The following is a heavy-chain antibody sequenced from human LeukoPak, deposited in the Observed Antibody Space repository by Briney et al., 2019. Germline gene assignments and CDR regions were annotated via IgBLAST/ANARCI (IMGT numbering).Heavy chain of an antibody. Sequence: SVKVSCKASGGTCSSYAISWVRQAPGQGLEWMGRIIPTLGIANYAQKFQGRVTITADKSTSTAYMELSSLRSEDTAVYYCARESLNPYNWFDPWGQGTLVTVSS. CDR3: ARESLNPYNWFDP. CDR1: GGTCSSYA. D-gene: IGHD1-14*01. V-gene: IGHV1-69*04. J-gene: IGHJ5*02. CDR2: IIPTLGIA.